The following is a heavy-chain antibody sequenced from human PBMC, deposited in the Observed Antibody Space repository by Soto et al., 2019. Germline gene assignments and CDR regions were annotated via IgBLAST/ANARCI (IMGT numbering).Heavy chain of an antibody. CDR1: GFTFSSYW. Sequence: GGSLRLSXAASGFTFSSYWMSWVRQAPGKGLEWVANIKQDGSEKYYVDSVKGRFTISKDNAKNSLYLQMNSLRAEDTAVYYCEGGDYYGMDVWGQGTTVTVSS. CDR3: EGGDYYGMDV. D-gene: IGHD3-16*01. J-gene: IGHJ6*02. V-gene: IGHV3-7*03. CDR2: IKQDGSEK.